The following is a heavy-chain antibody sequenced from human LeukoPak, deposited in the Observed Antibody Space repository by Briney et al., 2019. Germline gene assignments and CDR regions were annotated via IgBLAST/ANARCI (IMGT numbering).Heavy chain of an antibody. CDR2: ISGSGGST. CDR3: AKVFDWCIDY. V-gene: IGHV3-23*01. D-gene: IGHD3-9*01. CDR1: GFTFSSYA. Sequence: GGALRLSCAASGFTFSSYAMSWVRQAPGKGLEWVSAISGSGGSTYYAASVKGQVTISRDNSKNTLYLQMNSLRAEDTAVYYCAKVFDWCIDYWGQGTLVTVSS. J-gene: IGHJ4*02.